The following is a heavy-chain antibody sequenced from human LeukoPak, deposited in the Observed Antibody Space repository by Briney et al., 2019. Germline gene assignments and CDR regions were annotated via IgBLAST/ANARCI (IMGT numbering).Heavy chain of an antibody. CDR1: GFTFSSYS. Sequence: GGSLRLSCAASGFTFSSYSMNWVRQAPGKGLEWVSSIRSNRSYIYYADSVKGRFTISRDNAKNSLYLQMNSLRAEDTAVYYCASEGPGYSGYDSDYWGQGTLVTVSS. V-gene: IGHV3-21*01. CDR3: ASEGPGYSGYDSDY. D-gene: IGHD5-12*01. CDR2: IRSNRSYI. J-gene: IGHJ4*02.